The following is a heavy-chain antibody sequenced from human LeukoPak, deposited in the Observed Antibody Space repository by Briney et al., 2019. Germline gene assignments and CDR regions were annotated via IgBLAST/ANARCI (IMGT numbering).Heavy chain of an antibody. CDR2: FYYSGNT. CDR1: GGSISSSSYQ. J-gene: IGHJ4*02. Sequence: SETLSLTCTVSGGSISSSSYQWGWIRQPPGKGLEWIGSFYYSGNTYYNPSLKNRVTVSVDTSNNLFSLNLNSVTAADTAVYYCARLHDYRFDYWGQGTLVTVSS. CDR3: ARLHDYRFDY. V-gene: IGHV4-39*01. D-gene: IGHD4-11*01.